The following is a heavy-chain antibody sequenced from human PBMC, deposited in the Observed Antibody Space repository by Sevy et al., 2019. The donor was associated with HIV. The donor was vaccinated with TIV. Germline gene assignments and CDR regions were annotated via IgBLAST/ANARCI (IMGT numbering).Heavy chain of an antibody. J-gene: IGHJ4*02. D-gene: IGHD5-18*01. Sequence: GGSLRLSCAASGFTVNSNYMTWVRQAPGKGLEGVSVSHSDDTTYHADSVKDRFTISRDNFKNTLYLHMSSLRAEDTAVYYCARGKSGYGYALNYRGQGTLVTVSS. CDR2: SHSDDTT. V-gene: IGHV3-66*01. CDR3: ARGKSGYGYALNY. CDR1: GFTVNSNY.